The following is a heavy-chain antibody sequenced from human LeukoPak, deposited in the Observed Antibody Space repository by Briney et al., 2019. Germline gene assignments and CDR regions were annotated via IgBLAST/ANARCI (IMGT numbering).Heavy chain of an antibody. CDR1: GFTVSSNY. D-gene: IGHD3-3*01. CDR3: ARALPYYDFWSGDYYFDY. V-gene: IGHV3-66*02. CDR2: IYSGGST. Sequence: GGSLRLSCAASGFTVSSNYMSWVRQAPGKGLEWVSVIYSGGSTYYADSVKGRFTISRDNSKNTLYLQMNSLRAEDTAVYYCARALPYYDFWSGDYYFDYWGQGTLVTVSS. J-gene: IGHJ4*02.